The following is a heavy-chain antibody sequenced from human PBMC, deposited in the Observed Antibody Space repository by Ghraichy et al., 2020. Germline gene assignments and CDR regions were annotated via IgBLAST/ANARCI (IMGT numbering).Heavy chain of an antibody. J-gene: IGHJ3*02. CDR2: SSYT. V-gene: IGHV3-11*06. Sequence: SSYTNYADSVKGRFTISRDNAKNSLYLQMNSLRVEDTAVYYCARDRAASRTVGRWYAFEI. D-gene: IGHD6-25*01. CDR3: ARDRAASRTVGRWYAFEI.